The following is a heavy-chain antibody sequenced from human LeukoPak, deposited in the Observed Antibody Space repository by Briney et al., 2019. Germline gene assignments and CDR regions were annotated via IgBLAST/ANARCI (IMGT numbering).Heavy chain of an antibody. D-gene: IGHD6-19*01. V-gene: IGHV1-18*01. J-gene: IGHJ6*02. CDR3: ARGALSGGTYYYYYYGMDV. CDR1: GYTFTSYG. CDR2: ISAYNGNT. Sequence: GASVKVSCKASGYTFTSYGISWVRRAPGQGLEWMGWISAYNGNTNYAQKLQGRVTMTTGTSTSTAYMELRSLRSDDTAVYYCARGALSGGTYYYYYYGMDVWGQGTTVTVSS.